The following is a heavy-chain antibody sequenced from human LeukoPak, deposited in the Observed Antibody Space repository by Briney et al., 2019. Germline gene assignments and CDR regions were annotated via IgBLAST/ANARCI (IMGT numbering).Heavy chain of an antibody. CDR2: IIPIFGTA. J-gene: IGHJ5*02. V-gene: IGHV1-69*13. CDR1: GGTFSSYA. Sequence: ASVKVSCKASGGTFSSYAISWVRQAPGLGLEWMGGIIPIFGTANYAQKFQGRVTITADESTSTAYMELSSLRSEDTAVYYCAREEGIAAARIDPWGQGTLVTVSS. CDR3: AREEGIAAARIDP. D-gene: IGHD6-13*01.